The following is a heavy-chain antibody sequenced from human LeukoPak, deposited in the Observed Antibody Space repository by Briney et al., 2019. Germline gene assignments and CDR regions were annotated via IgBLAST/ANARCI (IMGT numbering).Heavy chain of an antibody. D-gene: IGHD2-15*01. CDR1: GGTFSSYA. CDR3: ARERSLCSGGSCYPPGMIYGMDV. CDR2: IIPIFGTA. V-gene: IGHV1-69*13. J-gene: IGHJ6*02. Sequence: SVKVSCKASGGTFSSYAISWVRQAPGQGLEWMGGIIPIFGTANYAQRFQGRVTITADESTSTAYMELSSLRSEDTAVYYCARERSLCSGGSCYPPGMIYGMDVWGQGTTVTVSS.